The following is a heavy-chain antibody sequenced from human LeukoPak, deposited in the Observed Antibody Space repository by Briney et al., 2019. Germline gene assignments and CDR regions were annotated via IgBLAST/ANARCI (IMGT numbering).Heavy chain of an antibody. CDR1: GGSFSGYY. CDR2: INHSGST. Sequence: SETLSLTCAVYGGSFSGYYWSWIRQPPGKGLEWIGEINHSGSTNYNPSLKSRVTISVDTSKNQFSLKLSSVTAADTAVYYCASGVIAKGAFDIWGQGTMVTVSS. J-gene: IGHJ3*02. V-gene: IGHV4-34*01. D-gene: IGHD2-21*01. CDR3: ASGVIAKGAFDI.